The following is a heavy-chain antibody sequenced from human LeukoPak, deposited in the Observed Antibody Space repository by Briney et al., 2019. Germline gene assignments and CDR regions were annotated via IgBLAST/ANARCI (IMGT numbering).Heavy chain of an antibody. V-gene: IGHV3-23*01. J-gene: IGHJ4*02. CDR2: ISGTGANT. Sequence: GGSLRLSCAVSGFTFSNYVMIWVRQAPGKGLEWVSAISGTGANTFYADSVKGRFTISRDNSKNTVYVQMKNLRAEDTAVYYCAKGFYDILTGYYNGWGQGTLVTVSS. D-gene: IGHD3-9*01. CDR3: AKGFYDILTGYYNG. CDR1: GFTFSNYV.